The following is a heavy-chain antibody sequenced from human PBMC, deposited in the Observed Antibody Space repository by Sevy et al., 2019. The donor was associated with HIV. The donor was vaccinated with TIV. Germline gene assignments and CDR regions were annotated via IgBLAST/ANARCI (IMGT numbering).Heavy chain of an antibody. V-gene: IGHV1-24*01. Sequence: ASVKVSCKVSGYTLTELSMHWVRQAPGKGLEWMGGFDPEDGETIYAQKFQGRVTMTEDTSTDTAYMELGSLRSEDTAVYYCATAASSSWDFDYWGQGTLVTVSS. CDR3: ATAASSSWDFDY. CDR2: FDPEDGET. D-gene: IGHD6-13*01. CDR1: GYTLTELS. J-gene: IGHJ4*02.